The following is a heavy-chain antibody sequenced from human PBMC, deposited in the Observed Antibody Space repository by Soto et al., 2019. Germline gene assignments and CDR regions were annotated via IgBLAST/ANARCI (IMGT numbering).Heavy chain of an antibody. V-gene: IGHV4-31*03. CDR1: GGSISSGGYY. J-gene: IGHJ4*02. CDR2: IYYIGTT. Sequence: QVQLQESGPGLVKPSQTLSLTCTVSGGSISSGGYYWSWIRQHPGKVLEWIGHIYYIGTTYYNPSLKSRVTISVDTSKNQFSLKLSSVTAADTAVYYCARVWSGNSPYFDYWGQGTLVTVSS. D-gene: IGHD2-15*01. CDR3: ARVWSGNSPYFDY.